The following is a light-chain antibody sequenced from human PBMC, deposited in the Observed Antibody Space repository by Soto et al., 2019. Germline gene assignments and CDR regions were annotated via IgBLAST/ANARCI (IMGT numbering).Light chain of an antibody. Sequence: DIQMTQCPSSLSASVGDRVTIIGRASHIISSYLNSYQQKPGKAPKLLIYAASSLQSGVPSRFSGSGSGTDFTLTISILQPEVFATYYCQQSYSTPRTFGQGTKVDIK. CDR3: QQSYSTPRT. J-gene: IGKJ1*01. CDR1: HIISSY. V-gene: IGKV1-39*01. CDR2: AAS.